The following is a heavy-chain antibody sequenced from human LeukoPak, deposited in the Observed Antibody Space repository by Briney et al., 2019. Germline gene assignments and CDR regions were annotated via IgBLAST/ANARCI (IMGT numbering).Heavy chain of an antibody. CDR1: GFTFSSYA. Sequence: GGSLSLSCAASGFTFSSYAMSWVRQAPGKGLEWVSGISGSGGSTYYADSVKGRFTIYRDNSKNTLYLQMNSLRAEDTAVYYCAKDLRPGAPIAEYLHHWGQGTLVTVSS. V-gene: IGHV3-23*01. CDR3: AKDLRPGAPIAEYLHH. D-gene: IGHD2-2*01. J-gene: IGHJ1*01. CDR2: ISGSGGST.